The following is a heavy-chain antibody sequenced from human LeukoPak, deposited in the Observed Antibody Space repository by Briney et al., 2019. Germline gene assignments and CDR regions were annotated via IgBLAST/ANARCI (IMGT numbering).Heavy chain of an antibody. J-gene: IGHJ4*02. CDR2: IIPIFGTA. V-gene: IGHV1-69*13. CDR3: ASSSSSHYYFDY. CDR1: GGTFSSYA. D-gene: IGHD6-6*01. Sequence: SVKVSCKASGGTFSSYAISWVRQAPGQGLEWMGGIIPIFGTANYAQKFQGRATITADESTSTAYMELSSLRSEDTAVYYCASSSSSHYYFDYWGQGTLVTVSS.